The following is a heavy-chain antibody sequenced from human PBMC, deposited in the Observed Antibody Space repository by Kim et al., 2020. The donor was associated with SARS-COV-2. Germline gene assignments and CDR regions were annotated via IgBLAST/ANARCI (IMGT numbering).Heavy chain of an antibody. CDR1: GFTFSSYA. Sequence: GGSLRLSCAASGFTFSSYAMSWVRQAPGKGLEWVSAISGSGGSTYYADSVKGRFTISGDNSKNTLYLQMNSLRAEDTAVYYCAKDQANGWGLHLGELLGYWGQGTLVTVSS. V-gene: IGHV3-23*01. J-gene: IGHJ4*02. CDR3: AKDQANGWGLHLGELLGY. CDR2: ISGSGGST. D-gene: IGHD3-16*01.